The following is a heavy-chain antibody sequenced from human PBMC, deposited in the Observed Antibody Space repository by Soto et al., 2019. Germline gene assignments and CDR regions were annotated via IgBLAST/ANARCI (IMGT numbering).Heavy chain of an antibody. Sequence: PSETLSLTCTVSGGSISSSSYYWGWIRQPPGKGLEWIGSIYYSGSTYYNPSLKSRVTISVDTSKNQFSLKLSSVTAADTAVYYCARQEFTIFGVVNPHYYYYMDVWGKGTTVTVSS. D-gene: IGHD3-3*01. V-gene: IGHV4-39*01. J-gene: IGHJ6*03. CDR1: GGSISSSSYY. CDR3: ARQEFTIFGVVNPHYYYYMDV. CDR2: IYYSGST.